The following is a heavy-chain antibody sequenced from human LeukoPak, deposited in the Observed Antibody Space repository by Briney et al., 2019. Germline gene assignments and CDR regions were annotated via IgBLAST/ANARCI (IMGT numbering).Heavy chain of an antibody. Sequence: PSQTLSLTCAVSGGSISSGGYSWSWIRQPPGKGLEWIGYIYHSGSTYYNPSLKSRVTISVDRSKNQFSLKLSSVTAADTALYYCARLRSSWNYFDYWGQGTLVTVSS. D-gene: IGHD6-13*01. CDR2: IYHSGST. CDR3: ARLRSSWNYFDY. CDR1: GGSISSGGYS. J-gene: IGHJ4*02. V-gene: IGHV4-30-2*01.